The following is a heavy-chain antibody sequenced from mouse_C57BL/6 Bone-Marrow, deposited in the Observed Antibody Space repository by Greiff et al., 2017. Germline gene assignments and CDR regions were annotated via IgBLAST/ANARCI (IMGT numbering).Heavy chain of an antibody. D-gene: IGHD1-1*01. CDR3: ARYGTAVVATDWYFDV. CDR2: IDPANGNT. CDR1: GFNIKNTY. V-gene: IGHV14-3*01. Sequence: VQLKQSVAELVRPGASVKLSCTASGFNIKNTYMHWVQQRPEQGLEWIGTIDPANGNTKYAPKFQGKATITADTSSNTAYLQLSSLTSEDTAIYYCARYGTAVVATDWYFDVWGTGTTVTVSS. J-gene: IGHJ1*03.